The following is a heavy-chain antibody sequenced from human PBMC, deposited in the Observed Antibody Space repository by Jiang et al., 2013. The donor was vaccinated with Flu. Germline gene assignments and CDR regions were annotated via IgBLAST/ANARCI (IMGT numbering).Heavy chain of an antibody. CDR1: GFTFSSYA. J-gene: IGHJ3*02. D-gene: IGHD2-21*02. Sequence: AASGFTFSSYAMSWVRQAPGKGLEWVSAISGSGGSTYYADSVKGRFTISRDNSKNTLYLQMNSLRAEDTAVYYCAKDPEGVTAAFDIWGQGTMVTVSS. V-gene: IGHV3-23*01. CDR3: AKDPEGVTAAFDI. CDR2: ISGSGGST.